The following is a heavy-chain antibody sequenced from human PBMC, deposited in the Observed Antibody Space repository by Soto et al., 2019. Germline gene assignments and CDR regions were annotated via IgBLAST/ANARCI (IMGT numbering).Heavy chain of an antibody. V-gene: IGHV1-3*01. CDR2: INAGNGNT. Sequence: ASVKVSCKASGYTFTGYAMHWVRQAPGQRLEWMGWINAGNGNTKYSQKFQGRVTITRDTSASTAYMDLSSLRSEDTAVYYCARAVAVPADFDFWGQGTLVTVLL. CDR3: ARAVAVPADFDF. CDR1: GYTFTGYA. J-gene: IGHJ4*02. D-gene: IGHD6-19*01.